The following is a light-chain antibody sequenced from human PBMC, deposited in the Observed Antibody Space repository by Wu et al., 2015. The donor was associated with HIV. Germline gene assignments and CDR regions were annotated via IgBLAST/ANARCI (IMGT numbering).Light chain of an antibody. Sequence: DIQLTQSPSFLSASVGDRVTITCRASHRISNYLAWFQQKPREAPKLLIFGASTLQSGVPSRFSGSGSGTDFTLTVSSLQSDDFATYYCQQLSNFPFTFGPGTKVDIK. CDR1: HRISNY. V-gene: IGKV1-9*01. J-gene: IGKJ3*01. CDR2: GAS. CDR3: QQLSNFPFT.